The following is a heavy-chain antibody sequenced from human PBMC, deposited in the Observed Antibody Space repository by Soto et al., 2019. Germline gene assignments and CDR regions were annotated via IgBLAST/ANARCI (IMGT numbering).Heavy chain of an antibody. D-gene: IGHD3-22*01. CDR2: ISWNSGSI. J-gene: IGHJ4*02. CDR1: GFTFDDYA. CDR3: AKDVAYYYDSSGYSD. V-gene: IGHV3-9*01. Sequence: EVQLVESGGGLVQPGRSLRLSCAASGFTFDDYAMQWVRQAPGKGLEWVSGISWNSGSIGYADSVKGRFTISREKAKNSLYLQMNSLRAEDTALYYCAKDVAYYYDSSGYSDWGQGTLVTVSS.